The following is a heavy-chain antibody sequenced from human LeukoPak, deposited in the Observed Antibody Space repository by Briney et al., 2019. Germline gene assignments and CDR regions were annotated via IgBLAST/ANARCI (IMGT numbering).Heavy chain of an antibody. V-gene: IGHV4-39*07. J-gene: IGHJ2*01. CDR1: GGSISSSSYY. D-gene: IGHD1-26*01. CDR3: AREVPWVWNFDL. Sequence: PSETLSLTCTVSGGSISSSSYYWGWIRQPPGKGLEWIGSIYYSGSTYYNPSLKSRVTISVDTSKNQFSLKLNSVTAADTAVYYCAREVPWVWNFDLWGRGTLVTVSS. CDR2: IYYSGST.